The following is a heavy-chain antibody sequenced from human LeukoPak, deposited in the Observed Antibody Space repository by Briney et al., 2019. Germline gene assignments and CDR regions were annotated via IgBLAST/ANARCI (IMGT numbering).Heavy chain of an antibody. CDR3: ARAGGYCGRISCPYYFDY. CDR1: GYTFNTYG. CDR2: MNPNSGNA. V-gene: IGHV1-8*02. Sequence: ASVKVSCKASGYTFNTYGITWVRQAPGQGLEWVGWMNPNSGNAGYAQKFQSRVTMTRNTSISTAYMELSSLRSEDTAVYYCARAGGYCGRISCPYYFDYWGQGSLVAVSS. D-gene: IGHD2-15*01. J-gene: IGHJ4*02.